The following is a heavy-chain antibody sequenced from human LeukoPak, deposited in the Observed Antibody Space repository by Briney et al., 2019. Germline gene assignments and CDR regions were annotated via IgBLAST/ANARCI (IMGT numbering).Heavy chain of an antibody. J-gene: IGHJ4*02. Sequence: TLSLTCTVSGGSISSYYWSWIRQPPGKALEWLALIYWNDDEHYSPSLKTRLSATKDTSRNQVVLIMNNMDPVDTATYYCAHRNYGDPFDYWGQGTLVTVSS. D-gene: IGHD4-17*01. CDR2: IYWNDDE. V-gene: IGHV2-5*01. CDR1: GGSISSYYW. CDR3: AHRNYGDPFDY.